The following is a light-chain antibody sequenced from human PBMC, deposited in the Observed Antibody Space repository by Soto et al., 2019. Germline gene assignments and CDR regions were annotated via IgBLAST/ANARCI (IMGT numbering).Light chain of an antibody. CDR1: QSVNSN. V-gene: IGKV3-11*01. CDR2: DAS. CDR3: QQRSNWPA. J-gene: IGKJ4*01. Sequence: EIALTQSPATLSLSPGESATLSCRASQSVNSNLAWYQQKPGQAPRLLIYDASRRATGIPARFSGTGSGTDFTLTIRCLEPEDFAVYYCQQRSNWPAFGGGTKVAIK.